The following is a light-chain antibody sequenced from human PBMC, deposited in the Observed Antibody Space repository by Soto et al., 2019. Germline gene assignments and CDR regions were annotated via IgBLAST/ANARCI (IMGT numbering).Light chain of an antibody. CDR3: QQLNSYPRT. J-gene: IGKJ1*01. V-gene: IGKV1-9*01. CDR1: QGIASL. CDR2: AAS. Sequence: DIQLTQSPSFLSASVGDRVTITCRASQGIASLLAWYQQEPGKAPKVLIYAASTLEGGVPSRFSGSGSGTEFTLTISSLQPEVLATYYCQQLNSYPRTFGQGTKVETK.